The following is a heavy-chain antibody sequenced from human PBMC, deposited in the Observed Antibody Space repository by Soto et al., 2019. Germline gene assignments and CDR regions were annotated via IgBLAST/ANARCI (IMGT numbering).Heavy chain of an antibody. CDR2: INAGNGNT. D-gene: IGHD5-12*01. J-gene: IGHJ3*02. V-gene: IGHV1-3*01. CDR3: AKWSVAKDAFDI. CDR1: GYTXNSYA. Sequence: SXKVSYKASGYTXNSYAMDWVRQAPGQRLEWMGWINAGNGNTKYSQKFQGRVTITRDTSASTAYMELSSLRSEDTAVYYCAKWSVAKDAFDIWGQGTMVTVSS.